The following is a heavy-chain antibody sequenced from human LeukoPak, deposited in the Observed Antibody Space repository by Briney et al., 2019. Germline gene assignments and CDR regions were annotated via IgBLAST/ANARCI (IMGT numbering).Heavy chain of an antibody. CDR2: ISSSSSYI. CDR3: ARDRGYFTMTINYFDY. D-gene: IGHD3-22*01. Sequence: GGSLRLSCAASGFTFKSYSMNWVRQAPGKGLEWVSSISSSSSYIYYADSVKGRFTISRDNAKNSLYLQMNSLRAEDTAVYYCARDRGYFTMTINYFDYWGQGTMVTVSS. CDR1: GFTFKSYS. V-gene: IGHV3-21*01. J-gene: IGHJ4*02.